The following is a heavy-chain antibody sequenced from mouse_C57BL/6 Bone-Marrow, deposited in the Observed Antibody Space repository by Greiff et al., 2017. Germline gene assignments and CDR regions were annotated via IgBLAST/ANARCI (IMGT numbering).Heavy chain of an antibody. D-gene: IGHD1-1*01. V-gene: IGHV5-6*01. CDR1: GFTFSSYG. J-gene: IGHJ4*01. CDR3: ARHYPTVVPGDY. Sequence: EVQGVESGGDLVKPGGSLKLSCAASGFTFSSYGMSWVRQTPDKRLEWVATICSGGSYTYYPDSVKGRFTISRDNAKNTLYLQMSSLKSEDTAMYYCARHYPTVVPGDYWGQGTSVTVSS. CDR2: ICSGGSYT.